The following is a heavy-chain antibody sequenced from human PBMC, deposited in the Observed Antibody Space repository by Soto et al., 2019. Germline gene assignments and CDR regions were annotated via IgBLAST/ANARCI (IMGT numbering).Heavy chain of an antibody. Sequence: PGGSLRLSCAASGFIFNNYAMSWVRQAPGKGLEWVSGIGGGGVGTYYADSVKGRFTISRDTSKNTVSLQMNSLRADDTAVYYCATGAAAGPLDPWGQGTRVTVSS. V-gene: IGHV3-23*01. D-gene: IGHD6-13*01. J-gene: IGHJ5*02. CDR3: ATGAAAGPLDP. CDR1: GFIFNNYA. CDR2: IGGGGVGT.